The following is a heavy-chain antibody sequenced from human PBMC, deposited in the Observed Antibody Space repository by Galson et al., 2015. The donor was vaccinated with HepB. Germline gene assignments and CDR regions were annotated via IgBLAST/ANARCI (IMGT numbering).Heavy chain of an antibody. CDR3: VKEHRSGWPNLDS. CDR1: GFIFSDFS. Sequence: SLRLSCAASGFIFSDFSMHWVRQAPGKGLEWVAVMSKRGNSINYADSMKGRFTISRDNSKNTVYLQMHDLRHEDTALYFCVKEHRSGWPNLDSWGLGTLVIVSS. CDR2: MSKRGNSI. J-gene: IGHJ4*02. V-gene: IGHV3-30*18. D-gene: IGHD6-19*01.